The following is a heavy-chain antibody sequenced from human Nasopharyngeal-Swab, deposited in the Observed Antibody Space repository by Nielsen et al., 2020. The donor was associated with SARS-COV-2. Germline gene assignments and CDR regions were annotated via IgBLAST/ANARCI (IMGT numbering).Heavy chain of an antibody. Sequence: GGSLRLSCAASGFTFSSYGMHWVRQAPGKGLEWVAVIWYDGSNKYYADSVKGRFTISRDNSKNTLYLQMNGLRAEDTAVYYCARDWYSSSSDHYYYGMDVWGQGTTVTVSS. CDR3: ARDWYSSSSDHYYYGMDV. CDR1: GFTFSSYG. V-gene: IGHV3-33*01. D-gene: IGHD6-6*01. J-gene: IGHJ6*02. CDR2: IWYDGSNK.